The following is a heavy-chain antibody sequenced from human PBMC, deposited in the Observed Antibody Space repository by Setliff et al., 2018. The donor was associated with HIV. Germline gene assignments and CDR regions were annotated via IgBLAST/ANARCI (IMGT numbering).Heavy chain of an antibody. D-gene: IGHD1-26*01. CDR2: IYTSGST. J-gene: IGHJ4*02. CDR3: AKEGVAGSTRFDY. Sequence: SETLSLTCTVSGGSITSSYWSWIRQPAGKGLEWIGRIYTSGSTNYNPSLKSRVTMSIDTSKKQFSLKLASVTAADTAVYYCAKEGVAGSTRFDYWGQGALVTVSS. V-gene: IGHV4-4*07. CDR1: GGSITSSY.